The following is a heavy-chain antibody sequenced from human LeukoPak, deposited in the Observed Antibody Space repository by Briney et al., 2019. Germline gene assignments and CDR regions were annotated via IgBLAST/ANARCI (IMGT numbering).Heavy chain of an antibody. CDR1: GFTFSSYW. J-gene: IGHJ6*03. V-gene: IGHV3-74*01. Sequence: GGSLRLACAASGFTFSSYWMHWVRQAPGKGLVWVSRINSDGSSTSYADSVKGRFTISRDNSKNTLNLQMNSLRAEDTAVYCCARDHIAAGGTANYYYYYYMDVGRKGTTVTISS. D-gene: IGHD6-13*01. CDR2: INSDGSST. CDR3: ARDHIAAGGTANYYYYYYMDV.